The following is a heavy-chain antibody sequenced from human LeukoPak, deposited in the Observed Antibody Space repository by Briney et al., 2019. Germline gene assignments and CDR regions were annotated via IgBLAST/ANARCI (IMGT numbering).Heavy chain of an antibody. CDR3: VRRTASDF. CDR2: VGGGGDYT. V-gene: IGHV3-23*01. D-gene: IGHD2-21*02. Sequence: GGYLRLSCAASGFTFTSYVMSWVRQTPGKGLEWVASVGGGGDYTYYSDSVKGRFTISRDNSENTVYLQMKSLRAEDTAVYYCVRRTASDFWGQGALVTVSS. J-gene: IGHJ4*02. CDR1: GFTFTSYV.